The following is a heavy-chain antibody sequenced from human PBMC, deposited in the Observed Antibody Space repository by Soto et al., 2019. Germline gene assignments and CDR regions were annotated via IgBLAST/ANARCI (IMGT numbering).Heavy chain of an antibody. CDR2: SHQRGNT. Sequence: QVQLQESGPGLVKPSGTLSLTCAVSGVSIGSHDWWTWVRQPPGKGLEWIGESHQRGNTNYNSSLESTVTISLDQSKSPVSLQLSSVSVADTAVYYCATRDSGRVYWGQGSLVTVSS. D-gene: IGHD6-13*01. J-gene: IGHJ4*02. CDR3: ATRDSGRVY. CDR1: GVSIGSHDW. V-gene: IGHV4-4*02.